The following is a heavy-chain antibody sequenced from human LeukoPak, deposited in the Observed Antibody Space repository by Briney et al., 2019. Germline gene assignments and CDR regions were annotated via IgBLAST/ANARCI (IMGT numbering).Heavy chain of an antibody. J-gene: IGHJ4*02. CDR3: ASGFSSSPYFDY. CDR2: ITGSSSYI. Sequence: GGSLRLSCAASGFTFSTYYMNWVRQAPGKGLEGVSFITGSSSYIYYTDSVKGRFTISRDNAKNSLFLQMNSLRDEDTAVYYCASGFSSSPYFDYWGQGTLVTVSS. V-gene: IGHV3-21*01. CDR1: GFTFSTYY. D-gene: IGHD6-6*01.